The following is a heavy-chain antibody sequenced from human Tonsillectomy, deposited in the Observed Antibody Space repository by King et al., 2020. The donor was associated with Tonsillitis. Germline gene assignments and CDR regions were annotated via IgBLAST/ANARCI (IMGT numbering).Heavy chain of an antibody. Sequence: QLQESGGGLVKPGGSLRLSCAASGFTFGNYAMTWVRQAPGKGLEWVLGISGSGGTTYFADSVKGRFTMSRDNSKSTLCLDMSSLRADDTAIYYCVKAGGLWFGEVGDYWGQGTLVTVSS. V-gene: IGHV3-23*01. CDR3: VKAGGLWFGEVGDY. CDR1: GFTFGNYA. D-gene: IGHD3-10*01. J-gene: IGHJ4*02. CDR2: ISGSGGTT.